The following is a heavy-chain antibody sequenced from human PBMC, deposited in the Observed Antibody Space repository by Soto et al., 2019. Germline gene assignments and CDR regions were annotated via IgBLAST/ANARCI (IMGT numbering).Heavy chain of an antibody. CDR1: GGSISSYY. V-gene: IGHV4-59*01. D-gene: IGHD4-17*01. J-gene: IGHJ3*02. Sequence: QVQLQESGPGLVKPSETLSLTCTVSGGSISSYYWSWIRQPPGKGLEWIGYIYYSGSTNYNPSLKSRVTISVDTAKNQFSLKLSSVTAADTAVYYCARLYGLDAFDIWGQGTMVIVSS. CDR3: ARLYGLDAFDI. CDR2: IYYSGST.